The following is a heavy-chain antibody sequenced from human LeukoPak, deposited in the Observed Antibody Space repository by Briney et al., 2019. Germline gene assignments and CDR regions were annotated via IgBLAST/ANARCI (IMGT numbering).Heavy chain of an antibody. D-gene: IGHD6-13*01. CDR3: AKGSSSWSRLVEY. J-gene: IGHJ4*02. CDR1: GFTFSSSG. CDR2: ISYDGSNK. Sequence: PGGSLRLSCAASGFTFSSSGMHWVRQAPGKGLEWVAVISYDGSNKYYADSVRGRFTISRDNSKNTLYLQMNSLRTEDTAVYYCAKGSSSWSRLVEYWGQGTLVTVSS. V-gene: IGHV3-30*18.